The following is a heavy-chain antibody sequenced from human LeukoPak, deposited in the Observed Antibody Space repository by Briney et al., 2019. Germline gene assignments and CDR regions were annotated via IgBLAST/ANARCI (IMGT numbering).Heavy chain of an antibody. J-gene: IGHJ4*02. V-gene: IGHV3-21*01. CDR1: GFTFSIHS. CDR2: ISPISTYI. Sequence: PGGSLRLSCEASGFTFSIHSMSWVRQAPGKGLEWVSSISPISTYIYYVDSVRGRFTISRDNAKNSLYLQMNILSAEDTAVYYCARASFGYYDSSGPVDYWGQGTPVTVSS. D-gene: IGHD3-22*01. CDR3: ARASFGYYDSSGPVDY.